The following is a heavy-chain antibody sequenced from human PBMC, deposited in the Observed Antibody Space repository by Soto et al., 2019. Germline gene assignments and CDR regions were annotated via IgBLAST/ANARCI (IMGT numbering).Heavy chain of an antibody. D-gene: IGHD1-26*01. J-gene: IGHJ4*02. CDR2: IYAGGDT. Sequence: EVQLVESGGGLVQPGGSLRLSCAASGFTVSSNYMSWVRQAPGKGLEWVSIIYAGGDTYYADSVKGRFTISRDNSKNTLFLQMNSLRAEDTAVYYCASQGWVGPPDYWGQGTLVTVSS. CDR3: ASQGWVGPPDY. CDR1: GFTVSSNY. V-gene: IGHV3-66*04.